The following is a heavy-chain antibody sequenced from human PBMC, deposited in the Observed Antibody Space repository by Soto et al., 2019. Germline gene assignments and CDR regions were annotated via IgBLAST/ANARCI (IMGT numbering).Heavy chain of an antibody. D-gene: IGHD2-2*03. CDR3: AKVCGDDGYCSRTSCLYYFHH. Sequence: EVQLLESGGGLVQPGGSLRLSCEASGFTFSTSAMSWVRQAPGKGLEWVSTISDSGSTDYADSVKGRFTISRDNSKITLYLPMNRLRAEDTAGFYCAKVCGDDGYCSRTSCLYYFHHWGQGTLVPVSP. CDR1: GFTFSTSA. CDR2: ISDSGST. J-gene: IGHJ4*02. V-gene: IGHV3-23*01.